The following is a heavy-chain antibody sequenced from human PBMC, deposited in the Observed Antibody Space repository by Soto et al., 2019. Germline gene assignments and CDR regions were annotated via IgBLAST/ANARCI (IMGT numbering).Heavy chain of an antibody. CDR2: ISYDGSNK. CDR1: GFTFGDYD. V-gene: IGHV3-30*03. J-gene: IGHJ3*02. D-gene: IGHD2-15*01. CDR3: AREEGYCNGGPCYRGAFDI. Sequence: GGSLRLSCAASGFTFGDYDVHWVRQAPGKGLEWVAVISYDGSNKYYADSVKGRFTISRDNSKNTLYLQMNSLRAEDTAVYYCAREEGYCNGGPCYRGAFDIWGQGTRVTVSS.